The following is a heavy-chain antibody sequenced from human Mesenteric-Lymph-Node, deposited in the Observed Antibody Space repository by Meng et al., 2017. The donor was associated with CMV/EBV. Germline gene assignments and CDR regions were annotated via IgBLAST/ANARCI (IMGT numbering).Heavy chain of an antibody. D-gene: IGHD2-2*02. J-gene: IGHJ4*02. CDR3: AKRHTLFDY. CDR2: ISAAGSTT. V-gene: IGHV3-23*01. CDR1: GFTFSSYA. Sequence: GESLKISCAASGFTFSSYAMNWVRQGPGKGLEWVSTISAAGSTTYYADSVRGRFTISRDNSKNTLYLQTNSLRAEDTAVYYCAKRHTLFDYWGQGTLVTVSS.